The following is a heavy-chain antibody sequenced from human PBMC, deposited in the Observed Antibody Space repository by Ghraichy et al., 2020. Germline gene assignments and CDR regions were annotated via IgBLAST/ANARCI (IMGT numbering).Heavy chain of an antibody. CDR1: GFTFSSYS. D-gene: IGHD7-27*01. V-gene: IGHV3-48*01. CDR2: ISSSSSTI. Sequence: GGSLRLSCAASGFTFSSYSMNWVRQAPGKGLEWVSYISSSSSTIYYADSVKGRFTISRDNAKNSLYLQMNSLRAEDTAVYYCARYWGGPVGVHNIDAFDIWGQGTMVTVSS. J-gene: IGHJ3*02. CDR3: ARYWGGPVGVHNIDAFDI.